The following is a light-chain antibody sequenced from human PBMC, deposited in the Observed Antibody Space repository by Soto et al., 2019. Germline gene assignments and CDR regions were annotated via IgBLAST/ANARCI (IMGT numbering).Light chain of an antibody. V-gene: IGKV1-39*01. J-gene: IGKJ1*01. CDR1: QSISTY. Sequence: DIQMTQSPSSLSVSVGDRVTISCRASQSISTYLNWYQQKPGTDPKLLIYRASSVKSGVPPRFSGSGSGRDFTLTISSLRPEDIATYFCQHSYSSPPWTFGQGTNVDIK. CDR2: RAS. CDR3: QHSYSSPPWT.